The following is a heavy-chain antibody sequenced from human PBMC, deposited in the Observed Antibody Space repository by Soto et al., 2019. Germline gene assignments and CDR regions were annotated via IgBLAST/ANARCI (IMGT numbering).Heavy chain of an antibody. Sequence: QVQLVQSGAEVKKPGASVKVSCKASGYTFTGYYMHWVRQAPGQGLEWMGWINPNSGGTNYAQKFQGRVTMTRDTSISTAYMELGRLRSDDTAVYYCARDTNDFWSGYWTYYYYGMDVWGQGTTVTVSS. CDR2: INPNSGGT. D-gene: IGHD3-3*01. CDR3: ARDTNDFWSGYWTYYYYGMDV. V-gene: IGHV1-2*02. J-gene: IGHJ6*02. CDR1: GYTFTGYY.